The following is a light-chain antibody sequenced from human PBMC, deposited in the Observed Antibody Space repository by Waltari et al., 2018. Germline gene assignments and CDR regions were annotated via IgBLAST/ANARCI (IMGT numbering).Light chain of an antibody. CDR2: KAS. CDR3: QQYNSYSLT. Sequence: DIQMTQSPSTLSASVGDRVTITCRTSQTISNWLAWYQQKPGKAPKLLIYKASLLQSGVPSRFSGSGFGTEFTLTISSLQPDDFATYYCQQYNSYSLTFGGGTKVEIK. CDR1: QTISNW. V-gene: IGKV1-5*03. J-gene: IGKJ4*01.